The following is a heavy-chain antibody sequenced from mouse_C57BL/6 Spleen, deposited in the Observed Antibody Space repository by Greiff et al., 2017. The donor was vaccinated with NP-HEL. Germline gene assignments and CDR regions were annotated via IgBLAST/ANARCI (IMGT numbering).Heavy chain of an antibody. CDR2: INPGSGGT. Sequence: VQLQQSGAELVRPGTSVKVSCKASGYAFTNYLIEWVKQRPGQGLEWIGVINPGSGGTNYNEKFKGKATLTADTSSSTAYMQLSSLTSEDSAVYFCARDGYYSYYAMDYWGQGTSVTVAS. V-gene: IGHV1-54*01. CDR1: GYAFTNYL. D-gene: IGHD2-3*01. J-gene: IGHJ4*01. CDR3: ARDGYYSYYAMDY.